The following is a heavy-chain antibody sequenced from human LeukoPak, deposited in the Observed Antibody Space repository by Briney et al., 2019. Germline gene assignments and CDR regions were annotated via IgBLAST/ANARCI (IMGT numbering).Heavy chain of an antibody. CDR2: INSDGSST. J-gene: IGHJ3*02. V-gene: IGHV3-74*01. Sequence: GGSLRLSCAASGFTFSSYWMHWVRQAPGKGLVWVSRINSDGSSTSYADSVKGRFTISRDNAKNSLYLQMNSLRAEDTAVYYCARISASQWAFDIWGQGTMVTVSS. D-gene: IGHD2-8*01. CDR1: GFTFSSYW. CDR3: ARISASQWAFDI.